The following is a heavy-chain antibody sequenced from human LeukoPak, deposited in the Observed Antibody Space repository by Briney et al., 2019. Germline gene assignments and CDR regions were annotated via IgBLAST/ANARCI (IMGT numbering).Heavy chain of an antibody. CDR1: GGSISSYY. D-gene: IGHD3-22*01. J-gene: IGHJ5*02. CDR2: IFYSGST. V-gene: IGHV4-59*01. Sequence: SETLSLTCTVSGGSISSYYWSWIRQPPGKGLEWIACIFYSGSTKYNPSLKSRVTISVDTSKNQLSLKLSSVTAADTAVYYCAREPGFDSSGYLNWFDPWGQGTLVTVSS. CDR3: AREPGFDSSGYLNWFDP.